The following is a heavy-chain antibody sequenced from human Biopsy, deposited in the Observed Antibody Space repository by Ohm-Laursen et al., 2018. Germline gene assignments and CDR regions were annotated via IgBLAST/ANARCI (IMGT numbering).Heavy chain of an antibody. CDR1: GFAFSYYS. CDR2: MWSDGINK. D-gene: IGHD3-9*01. V-gene: IGHV3-33*01. Sequence: SLRLSCSASGFAFSYYSLHWVRQAPGKGLQWVGVMWSDGINKNYADSVKGRFPVSRDNSYNVLYLQMSSLRDEDSAVYYCARDDDTTGHYMILNHWGQGTLVTVSS. CDR3: ARDDDTTGHYMILNH. J-gene: IGHJ5*02.